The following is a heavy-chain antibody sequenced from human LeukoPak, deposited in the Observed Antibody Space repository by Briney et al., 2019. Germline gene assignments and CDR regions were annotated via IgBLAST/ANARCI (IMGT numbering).Heavy chain of an antibody. CDR1: GFTSSSYG. Sequence: GGSLRLSCAASGFTSSSYGIHWVRQAPGKGLEWVAVIWYDGSSKYYADSVKGRFTISRDNSKNTLYLQVNSLRAEDTAVYYCARGFRYYDGIDAFDIWGQGTMVTVSS. J-gene: IGHJ3*02. D-gene: IGHD3-22*01. V-gene: IGHV3-33*01. CDR3: ARGFRYYDGIDAFDI. CDR2: IWYDGSSK.